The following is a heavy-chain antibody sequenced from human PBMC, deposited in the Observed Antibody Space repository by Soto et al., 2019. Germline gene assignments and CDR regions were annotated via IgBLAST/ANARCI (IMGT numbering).Heavy chain of an antibody. CDR3: ARGLRFLFRGMDV. CDR2: INPNSGGT. Sequence: GASVKVSCKASGYTFTGYYMHWVRQAPGQGLEWMGWINPNSGGTNYAQKLQGWVTMTRDTSISTAYMELSRLRSDDTAVYYCARGLRFLFRGMDVWGQGTTVTVSS. D-gene: IGHD3-3*01. J-gene: IGHJ6*02. CDR1: GYTFTGYY. V-gene: IGHV1-2*04.